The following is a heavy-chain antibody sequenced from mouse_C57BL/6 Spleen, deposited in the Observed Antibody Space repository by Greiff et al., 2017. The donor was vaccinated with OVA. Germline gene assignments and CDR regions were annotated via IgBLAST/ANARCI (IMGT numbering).Heavy chain of an antibody. CDR1: GFTFSDYY. D-gene: IGHD1-1*01. CDR3: ARLDHYYGTSYFDY. J-gene: IGHJ2*01. V-gene: IGHV5-16*01. Sequence: EVQRVESEGGLVQPGSSMKLSCTASGFTFSDYYMAWVRQVPDKGLEWVANINYDGSSTYYLDSLKSRFIISRDNAKNILYLQMSSLKSEDTATYYCARLDHYYGTSYFDYWGQGTTLTVSS. CDR2: INYDGSST.